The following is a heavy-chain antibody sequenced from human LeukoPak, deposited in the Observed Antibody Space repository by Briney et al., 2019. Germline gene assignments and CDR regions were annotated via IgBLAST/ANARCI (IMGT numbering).Heavy chain of an antibody. J-gene: IGHJ4*02. CDR3: AHGGRWLQLDH. CDR1: GFTFSSYG. Sequence: GGSLRLSCAASGFTFSSYGMHWVRQAPGKGLEWVAVISYDGSNKYYADSVKGRFTISRDNSKNTLYLQMNSLRAEDTAVYYCAHGGRWLQLDHWGQGTLVTVSS. CDR2: ISYDGSNK. D-gene: IGHD5-24*01. V-gene: IGHV3-30*03.